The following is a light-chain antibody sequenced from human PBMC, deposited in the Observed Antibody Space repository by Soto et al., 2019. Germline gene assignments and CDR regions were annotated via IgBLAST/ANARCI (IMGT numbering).Light chain of an antibody. CDR1: QSVFYTSNNKHS. V-gene: IGKV4-1*01. Sequence: DIVMTQSPDSLAVSPGERATINCKSSQSVFYTSNNKHSLAWYQQKAGQPPKLLIHWASTRESGVPDRFSGSESGTDCTLTSSNLQADGVDVYYCEQYYSAPPWTFGQGTKVEIK. CDR2: WAS. CDR3: EQYYSAPPWT. J-gene: IGKJ1*01.